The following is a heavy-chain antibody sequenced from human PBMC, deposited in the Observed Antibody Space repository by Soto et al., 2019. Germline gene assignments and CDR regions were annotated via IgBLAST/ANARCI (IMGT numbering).Heavy chain of an antibody. D-gene: IGHD5-18*01. Sequence: GGSLRLSCSPSGYTFGDYAMNWFRQAPGKGLEWVGFIKSKAFGGTTEYNASVKGRFTISRDDSMSNEYLQMNILKTDDTAVYYCTRDHYGRGFSSGAFDSWGQGTPVTVSS. J-gene: IGHJ4*02. CDR1: GYTFGDYA. CDR3: TRDHYGRGFSSGAFDS. CDR2: IKSKAFGGTT. V-gene: IGHV3-49*01.